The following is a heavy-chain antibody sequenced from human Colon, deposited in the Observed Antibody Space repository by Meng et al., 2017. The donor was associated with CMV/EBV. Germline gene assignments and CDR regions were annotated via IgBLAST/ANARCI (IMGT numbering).Heavy chain of an antibody. Sequence: SETLSLTCAISGDSVSTNSAAWHWLRQSPSRGLEWLGRAYYRSKWYYDYTVSVKSRMTINPDTSKNQFSLQLNSVTPDDTAVYFCARCIAVAGNSYYYYGLDVWGQGTTVTVSS. CDR3: ARCIAVAGNSYYYYGLDV. D-gene: IGHD6-19*01. V-gene: IGHV6-1*01. J-gene: IGHJ6*02. CDR1: GDSVSTNSAA. CDR2: AYYRSKWYY.